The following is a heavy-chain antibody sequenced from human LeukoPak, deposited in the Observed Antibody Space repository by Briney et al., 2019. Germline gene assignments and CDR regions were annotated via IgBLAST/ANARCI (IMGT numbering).Heavy chain of an antibody. J-gene: IGHJ4*02. CDR1: GGSISSGSYY. CDR3: ARGGVYSSSSIDY. D-gene: IGHD6-6*01. V-gene: IGHV4-61*02. Sequence: SETLSLTCTVSGGSISSGSYYWSWIRQPAGKGLEWIGRIYTSGSTNYNPSLKSRVTISVDTSKNQFSLKLSSVTAADTAVYYCARGGVYSSSSIDYWGQGTLVTVSS. CDR2: IYTSGST.